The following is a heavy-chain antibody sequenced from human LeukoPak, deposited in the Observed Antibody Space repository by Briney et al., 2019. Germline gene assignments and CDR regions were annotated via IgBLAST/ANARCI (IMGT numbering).Heavy chain of an antibody. Sequence: GGSLRLSCVVSGFTFSTSAMSWVRQAPGKGLEWVSGISESGGSTYYADSVKGRFTISRDNSKNTLYLQMNSLRAEDTAVYYCARHSGSYHGYFDYWGQGTLVTVSS. CDR2: ISESGGST. CDR3: ARHSGSYHGYFDY. J-gene: IGHJ4*02. CDR1: GFTFSTSA. V-gene: IGHV3-23*01. D-gene: IGHD1-26*01.